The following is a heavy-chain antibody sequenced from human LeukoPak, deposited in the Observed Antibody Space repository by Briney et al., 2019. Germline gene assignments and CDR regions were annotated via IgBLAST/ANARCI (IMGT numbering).Heavy chain of an antibody. CDR3: AGYNCSSTRCYTGGFDY. CDR2: ISGSGGST. J-gene: IGHJ4*02. CDR1: GSTFSSYA. D-gene: IGHD2-2*02. Sequence: GVLRLSCAASGSTFSSYAMSWVRQAPGKGLEWVSAISGSGGSTYYADSVKGRFTISRDNSKNTLYLQMNSLRAEDTAVYYCAGYNCSSTRCYTGGFDYWGQGTLVTVSS. V-gene: IGHV3-23*01.